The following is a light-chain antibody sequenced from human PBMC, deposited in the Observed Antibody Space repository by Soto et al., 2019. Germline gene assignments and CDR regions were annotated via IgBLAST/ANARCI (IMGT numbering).Light chain of an antibody. Sequence: QSALTQPASVSGSPGQSVAISCTGTSSDVGAYNYVSWYQQHPGKAPKLLLSEVSNRPSGVSDRFSGSKSGNTASQTISGLQAEDEADYYCSSLTTSFTYVFGTGTKGTVL. J-gene: IGLJ1*01. CDR2: EVS. CDR1: SSDVGAYNY. CDR3: SSLTTSFTYV. V-gene: IGLV2-14*01.